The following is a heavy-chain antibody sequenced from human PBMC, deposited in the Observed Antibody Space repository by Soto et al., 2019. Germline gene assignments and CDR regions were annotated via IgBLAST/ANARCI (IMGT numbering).Heavy chain of an antibody. CDR3: AKDFGSSGWIFDY. Sequence: GGSLILSCAASGFTFSSYAMSGVRQAPGKGLEWVSAISGSGGSTYYADSVKGRFTISRDNSKNTLYLQMNSLRAEDTAVYYCAKDFGSSGWIFDYWGQGTLVTVSS. CDR2: ISGSGGST. J-gene: IGHJ4*02. D-gene: IGHD6-19*01. CDR1: GFTFSSYA. V-gene: IGHV3-23*01.